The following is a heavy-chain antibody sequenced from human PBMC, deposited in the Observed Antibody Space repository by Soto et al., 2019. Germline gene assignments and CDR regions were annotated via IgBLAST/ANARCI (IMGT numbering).Heavy chain of an antibody. CDR2: VVPTFGTI. V-gene: IGHV1-69*01. J-gene: IGHJ4*02. D-gene: IGHD3-10*01. Sequence: QVQLEQSAVEVKQPGSSVKIPCKASGGAVSWVRQAPGQGFEWLAGVVPTFGTIKYGQKFPDRLTITAQYMSLTRLRPGATGVFFCAASRSDPRDMYFGSWSSLDYWGQGTLV. CDR3: AASRSDPRDMYFGSWSSLDY. CDR1: GGAVS.